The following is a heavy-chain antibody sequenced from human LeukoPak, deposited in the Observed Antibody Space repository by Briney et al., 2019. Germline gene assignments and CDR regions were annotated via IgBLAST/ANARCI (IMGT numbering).Heavy chain of an antibody. CDR2: INPNSGGT. CDR1: GYTFTGYY. J-gene: IGHJ4*02. V-gene: IGHV1-2*02. Sequence: ASVKVSCKASGYTFTGYYMHWGRQAPGQGLEWMGWINPNSGGTNYAQKFQGRVTMTRDTSISTAYMELSRLRSDDTAVYYCARTQTPSKYSSSSFWGQGTLVTVSS. CDR3: ARTQTPSKYSSSSF. D-gene: IGHD6-6*01.